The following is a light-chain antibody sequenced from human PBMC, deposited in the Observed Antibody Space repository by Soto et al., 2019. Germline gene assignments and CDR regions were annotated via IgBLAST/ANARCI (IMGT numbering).Light chain of an antibody. CDR3: QQYGSSPRT. V-gene: IGKV3-20*01. J-gene: IGKJ1*01. Sequence: EIVLTQSPGTLSLSPGERATLSCRASQSLSSSQLAWYQQKPGQAPRLLIHDASSRATGISDRFTGSGSRTDFTLTITTLEPEDFAVYYCQQYGSSPRTFGLGTKVDIK. CDR1: QSLSSSQ. CDR2: DAS.